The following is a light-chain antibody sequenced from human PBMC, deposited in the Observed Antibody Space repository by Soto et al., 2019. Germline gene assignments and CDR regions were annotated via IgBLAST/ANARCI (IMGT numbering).Light chain of an antibody. Sequence: EIVLTQSPGSLSLSPGERVTLSCRASQSVSDNYLAWSQQKPGQAPRLLIYGASTRATGIPDRFRGSGSGTDSTLTITRLEPEDFAVYFCQQYGNSHTFGQGTKVDIK. CDR2: GAS. J-gene: IGKJ2*01. CDR3: QQYGNSHT. V-gene: IGKV3-20*01. CDR1: QSVSDNY.